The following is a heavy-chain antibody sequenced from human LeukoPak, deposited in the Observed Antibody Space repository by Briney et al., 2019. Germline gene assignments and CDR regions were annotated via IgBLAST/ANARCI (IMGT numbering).Heavy chain of an antibody. J-gene: IGHJ4*02. CDR2: ISSSGRTI. CDR3: ARDPTGLRFLEWPYFDY. CDR1: GFTFSSHG. Sequence: GGSLRLSCAASGFTFSSHGIHWVRQAPGKGLEWVSYISSSGRTIYYADSVKGRSTISRDNAKNSLYLQMNSLRAEDTAVYYCARDPTGLRFLEWPYFDYWGQGTLVTVSS. V-gene: IGHV3-48*04. D-gene: IGHD3-3*01.